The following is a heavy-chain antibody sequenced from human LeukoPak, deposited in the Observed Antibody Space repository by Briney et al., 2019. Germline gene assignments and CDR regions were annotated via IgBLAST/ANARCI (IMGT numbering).Heavy chain of an antibody. J-gene: IGHJ4*02. CDR2: IKNDGSST. V-gene: IGHV3-74*03. D-gene: IGHD2-8*01. CDR3: ARDGQEWSFDY. CDR1: GFTFSRYW. Sequence: PGGSLRLSCAASGFTFSRYWMHWVRQAPGKGLVWVSLIKNDGSSTTYADSVKGRFTISRDNAKNTLYLQMTSLSAEDTAAYYCARDGQEWSFDYWGQGTLVTVSS.